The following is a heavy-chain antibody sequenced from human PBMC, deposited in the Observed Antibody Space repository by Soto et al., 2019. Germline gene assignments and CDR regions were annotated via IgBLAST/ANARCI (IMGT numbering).Heavy chain of an antibody. Sequence: PSETLSLTCAVYSGSFSDYSCNWIRQPPGKGLECIGEINHSGSTNYNPSLKSRVTMSIYAPRKQFSLKLSSVTAADTAVYYCARGRRFTSGTYRAPYNSGLDVCGQGTTVTVSS. CDR3: ARGRRFTSGTYRAPYNSGLDV. V-gene: IGHV4-34*01. J-gene: IGHJ6*02. CDR1: SGSFSDYS. D-gene: IGHD3-10*01. CDR2: INHSGST.